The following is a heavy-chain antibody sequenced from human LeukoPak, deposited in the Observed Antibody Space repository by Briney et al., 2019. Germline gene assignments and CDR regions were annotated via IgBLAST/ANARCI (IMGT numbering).Heavy chain of an antibody. D-gene: IGHD3-3*01. Sequence: PGGSLRLSCAASGFTFSSYAMSWVRQAPGRGLEWVSAISGSGGSTDYADSVKGRLTISRDNSKNTLYLQMNSLRAEATAVYSCAKDLSITIFGVVTYYYYMDVWGKGTTVTVSS. CDR3: AKDLSITIFGVVTYYYYMDV. CDR1: GFTFSSYA. V-gene: IGHV3-23*01. J-gene: IGHJ6*03. CDR2: ISGSGGST.